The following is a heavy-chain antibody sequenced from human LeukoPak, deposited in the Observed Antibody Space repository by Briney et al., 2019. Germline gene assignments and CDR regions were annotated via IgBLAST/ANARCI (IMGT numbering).Heavy chain of an antibody. V-gene: IGHV5-51*01. CDR1: GYTFTSYW. CDR3: MRVGGRIAARSLREGFDS. CDR2: IYPGDSDT. J-gene: IGHJ4*02. D-gene: IGHD6-6*01. Sequence: GESLKISCEGSGYTFTSYWIGWVRQVPGKGLEWMGVIYPGDSDTTYSPSFEGKVTISADKSISTAYLQWSSLKASDTAMYYCMRVGGRIAARSLREGFDSWGQGTLVIVSS.